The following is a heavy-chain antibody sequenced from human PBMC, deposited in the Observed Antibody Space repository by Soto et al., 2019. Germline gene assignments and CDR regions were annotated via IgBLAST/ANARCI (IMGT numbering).Heavy chain of an antibody. J-gene: IGHJ3*02. CDR1: GGSFSGYY. D-gene: IGHD2-21*02. Sequence: SETLSLTCAVYGGSFSGYYWSWIRQPPGKGLEWIGAINHSGSTNYNPSLKSRVTISVDTSKNQFSLKLSSLTAADTAVYYVARMRNDGGNYGYDAFDIWGQGTMVTVSS. CDR2: INHSGST. CDR3: ARMRNDGGNYGYDAFDI. V-gene: IGHV4-34*01.